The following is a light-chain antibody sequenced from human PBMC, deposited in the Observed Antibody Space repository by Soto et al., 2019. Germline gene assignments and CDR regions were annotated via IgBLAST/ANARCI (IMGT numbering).Light chain of an antibody. V-gene: IGKV1-39*01. Sequence: DIQMTQSPSSLSASVGDRVTITCRASQSISNYLNWYQHKPGKARILLIYAASNLPSGVPSWFSGSRSGTDFPLTISSLPPDDFTSYYCQQSYSPPPFGPGTKLELK. CDR3: QQSYSPPP. CDR2: AAS. CDR1: QSISNY. J-gene: IGKJ2*01.